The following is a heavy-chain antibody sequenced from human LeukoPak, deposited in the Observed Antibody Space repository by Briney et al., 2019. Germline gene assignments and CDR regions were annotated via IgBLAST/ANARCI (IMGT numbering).Heavy chain of an antibody. D-gene: IGHD7-27*01. J-gene: IGHJ3*02. CDR2: IYYTGST. Sequence: SETLSLTCTVTGGSISSYYWSWIRQPPGQGKECIGYIYYTGSTNYNPSLKSRVTISVDTSKNQFSLKLSSVTAADTAVYYCARFRTGDAFDIWGQGTMVTVSS. CDR1: GGSISSYY. V-gene: IGHV4-59*08. CDR3: ARFRTGDAFDI.